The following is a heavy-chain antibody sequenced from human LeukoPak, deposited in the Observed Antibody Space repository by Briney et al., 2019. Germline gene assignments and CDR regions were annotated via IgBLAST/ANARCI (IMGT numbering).Heavy chain of an antibody. Sequence: GGSLRLSCAASGFTFSTYAMHCVRQAPGKGLDWVAIIWFDGTNKYYSDSVTGRFTFSRDNSKNTLYLQMNSLTAEGTAVYYCAREGVVTLSPYYYYGMDVWGQGTTVTVSS. J-gene: IGHJ6*02. D-gene: IGHD3-3*01. CDR1: GFTFSTYA. V-gene: IGHV3-33*01. CDR2: IWFDGTNK. CDR3: AREGVVTLSPYYYYGMDV.